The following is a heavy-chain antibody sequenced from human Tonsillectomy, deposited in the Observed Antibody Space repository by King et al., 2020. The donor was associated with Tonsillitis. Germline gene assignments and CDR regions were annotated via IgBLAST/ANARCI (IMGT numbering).Heavy chain of an antibody. D-gene: IGHD6-19*01. CDR3: AREGVREWLVPDY. V-gene: IGHV3-48*02. CDR2: ISSSRSPR. Sequence: VQLVESGGGLVQPGGSLRLSCAASGYTFSRYSMNWVRQAPGKGLEWVSYISSSRSPRYYADSVKGRFTISRDNAKNSLYLQMNSLRDEDTAVYYCAREGVREWLVPDYWGQGTLVTVSS. CDR1: GYTFSRYS. J-gene: IGHJ4*02.